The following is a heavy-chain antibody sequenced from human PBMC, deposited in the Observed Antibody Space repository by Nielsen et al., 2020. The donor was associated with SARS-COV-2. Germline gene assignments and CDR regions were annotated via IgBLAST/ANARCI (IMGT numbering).Heavy chain of an antibody. J-gene: IGHJ4*02. V-gene: IGHV1-24*01. CDR3: ATSFVAAIFGVLDY. CDR2: FDPGDAET. CDR1: GYTLSELS. Sequence: ASVQVSCKVSGYTLSELSIHWVRQAPGKGLEWMGGFDPGDAETVYAQKFQGRITMTEDTSADTAYMDLSSLRTEDTAVYYCATSFVAAIFGVLDYWGPGTLVTVSS. D-gene: IGHD3-3*01.